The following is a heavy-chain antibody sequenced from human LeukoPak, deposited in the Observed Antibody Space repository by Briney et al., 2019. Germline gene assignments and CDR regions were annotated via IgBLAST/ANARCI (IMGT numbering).Heavy chain of an antibody. J-gene: IGHJ4*02. CDR3: TRDLFD. D-gene: IGHD3-10*02. Sequence: PGGSLRLSCAASGFTVSSNYMSWVRQAPGKGLEWVSAIYNGRTTYYADSVKGRFTISRDDSKNTLYLQMHSLRAEDTAIYYCTRDLFDWGQGALVTVSS. V-gene: IGHV3-66*01. CDR2: IYNGRTT. CDR1: GFTVSSNY.